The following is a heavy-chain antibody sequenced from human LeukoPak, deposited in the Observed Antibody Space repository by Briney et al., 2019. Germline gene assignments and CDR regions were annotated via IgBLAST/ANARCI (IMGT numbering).Heavy chain of an antibody. CDR2: TSHDGGST. CDR1: GYSFSGSD. Sequence: PGRSLRLSCAASGYSFSGSDIHWVRQAPGMGLEWVAFTSHDGGSTYYADFVEGRFTISRDIYKSTVYLQMNSLRAEDTAVYYCAKATGGWPRYFDYWGQGTLVTVSS. CDR3: AKATGGWPRYFDY. J-gene: IGHJ4*02. D-gene: IGHD6-19*01. V-gene: IGHV3-30*18.